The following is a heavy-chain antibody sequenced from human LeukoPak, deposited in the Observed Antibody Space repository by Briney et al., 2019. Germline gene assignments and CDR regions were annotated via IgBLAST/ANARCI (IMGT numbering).Heavy chain of an antibody. D-gene: IGHD3-3*01. CDR1: GFTFSSYA. V-gene: IGHV3-30-3*01. CDR2: IPYDGSNE. J-gene: IGHJ3*02. Sequence: GGSLRLSCAASGFTFSSYAMHWVRQAPGKGLEWVAVIPYDGSNEYYADSVKGRFTISRDNSKNTLYLQMNSLRAEDTAVYYCARAGVVITTDDAFDIWGQGTMVTVSS. CDR3: ARAGVVITTDDAFDI.